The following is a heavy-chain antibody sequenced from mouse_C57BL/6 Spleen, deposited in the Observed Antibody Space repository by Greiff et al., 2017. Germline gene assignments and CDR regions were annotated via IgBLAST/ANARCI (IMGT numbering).Heavy chain of an antibody. CDR3: ARWNYYGSSDY. CDR2: INPNNGGT. V-gene: IGHV1-26*01. CDR1: GYTFTDYY. Sequence: EVQLQQSGPELVKPGASVKISCKASGYTFTDYYMNWVKQSHGKSLEWIGDINPNNGGTSYNQKFKGKATLTVDKSSSTAYMELRSLTSEDSAVYYCARWNYYGSSDYWGQGTTLTVSS. D-gene: IGHD1-1*01. J-gene: IGHJ2*01.